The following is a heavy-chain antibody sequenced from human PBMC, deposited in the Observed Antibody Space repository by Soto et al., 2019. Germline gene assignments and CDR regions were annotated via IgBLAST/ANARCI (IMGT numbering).Heavy chain of an antibody. V-gene: IGHV3-21*01. CDR1: GFTFSSYS. CDR3: ARQTAAGTGMDV. J-gene: IGHJ6*02. Sequence: EVQLVESGGGLVKPGGSLRLSCAASGFTFSSYSMNWVRQAPGKGLEWVSSISSSSSYIYYADAVKGRFTISRNNAKGSLYRQMNSMRGEDTAVYYCARQTAAGTGMDVWGQGTTVTVSS. D-gene: IGHD6-13*01. CDR2: ISSSSSYI.